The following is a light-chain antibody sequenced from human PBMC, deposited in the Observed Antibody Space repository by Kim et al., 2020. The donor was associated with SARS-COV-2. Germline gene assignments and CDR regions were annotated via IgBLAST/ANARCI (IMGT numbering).Light chain of an antibody. Sequence: DIVMTQSPLSLPVTPGEPASISCRSSQSLLHSNGYNYLDWYLQKPGQSPQLLIYLGSNRASGVPDRFSGSGSGTDFTLKISRVEAEDVGAYYCMQALQTPKLTFGGGTKVDIK. J-gene: IGKJ4*01. CDR2: LGS. CDR3: MQALQTPKLT. V-gene: IGKV2-28*01. CDR1: QSLLHSNGYNY.